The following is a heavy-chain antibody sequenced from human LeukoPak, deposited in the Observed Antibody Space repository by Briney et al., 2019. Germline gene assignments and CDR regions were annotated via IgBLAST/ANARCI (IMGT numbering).Heavy chain of an antibody. CDR3: ARGPYSYDSSGALDI. D-gene: IGHD3-22*01. J-gene: IGHJ3*02. CDR1: GDSISSGDYY. CDR2: ISSSGST. Sequence: SETLSLTCTVSGDSISSGDYYWSWIRQPAGKGLEWIGRISSSGSTSYNPSLKSRVTISVDTSKNQFSLKLSSVTAADTAVYFCARGPYSYDSSGALDIWGQGTMVTVSS. V-gene: IGHV4-61*02.